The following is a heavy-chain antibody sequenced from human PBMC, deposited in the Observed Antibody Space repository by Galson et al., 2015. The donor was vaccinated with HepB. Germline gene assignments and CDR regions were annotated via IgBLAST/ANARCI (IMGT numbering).Heavy chain of an antibody. V-gene: IGHV1-3*01. D-gene: IGHD3-3*01. CDR2: INAGNGNT. Sequence: SCKASGYTFTSYAMHWVRQAPGQRLEWMGWINAGNGNTKYSQKFQGRVTITRDTSASTAYMELSSLRSEDTAVYYCARTIFGVVIGDWYFDLWGRGTLVTVSS. CDR3: ARTIFGVVIGDWYFDL. J-gene: IGHJ2*01. CDR1: GYTFTSYA.